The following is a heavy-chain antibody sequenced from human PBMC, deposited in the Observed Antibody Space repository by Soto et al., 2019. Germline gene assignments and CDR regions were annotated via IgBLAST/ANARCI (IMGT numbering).Heavy chain of an antibody. D-gene: IGHD3-22*01. CDR1: GFTFTSSA. V-gene: IGHV1-58*01. J-gene: IGHJ5*02. CDR3: AADPRADYYDSSGGWFDP. CDR2: IVVGSGNT. Sequence: VKVSCKASGFTFTSSAVQWVRQARGQRLEWIGWIVVGSGNTNYAQKFQERVTITRDMSTSTAYMELSSLRSEDTAVYYCAADPRADYYDSSGGWFDPWGQGTLVTVSS.